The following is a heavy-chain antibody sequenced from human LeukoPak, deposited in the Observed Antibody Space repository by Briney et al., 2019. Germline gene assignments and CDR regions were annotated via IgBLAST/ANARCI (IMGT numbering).Heavy chain of an antibody. V-gene: IGHV3-21*01. Sequence: PGRSLRLSCAASGFRFYTYSMIWVRQAPGKGLEWVSFISSSSSHIHQADSVRGRFTVSRDNAKNSLYLQMDSLRDDDTAVYYCARDGGSGDYDFDRYYMDVWGKGTTVTISS. CDR2: ISSSSSHI. CDR3: ARDGGSGDYDFDRYYMDV. D-gene: IGHD3-22*01. CDR1: GFRFYTYS. J-gene: IGHJ6*03.